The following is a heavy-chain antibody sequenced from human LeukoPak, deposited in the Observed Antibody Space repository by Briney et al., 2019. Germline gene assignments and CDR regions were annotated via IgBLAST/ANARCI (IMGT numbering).Heavy chain of an antibody. V-gene: IGHV3-23*01. Sequence: GGSLRLSCAASGFTFSSYAMSWVRQAPGKGLEWVSAMSGSGGSTYYSDSVKGRFTISRDNSKNTLYPQMNSLRAEDTAVYFCAASPPGGPIDYWGQGALVSVSS. CDR2: MSGSGGST. D-gene: IGHD3-16*01. CDR3: AASPPGGPIDY. CDR1: GFTFSSYA. J-gene: IGHJ4*02.